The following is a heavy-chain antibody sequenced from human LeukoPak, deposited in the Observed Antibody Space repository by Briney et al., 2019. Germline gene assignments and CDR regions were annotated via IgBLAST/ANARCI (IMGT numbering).Heavy chain of an antibody. J-gene: IGHJ6*02. Sequence: GGSLRLSCAASGFTFSDYYMSWIRQAPGKGLEWVSYISSSGSTIYYADSVKGRFTISRDNAKNSLYLQMNSLRAEDTAVYYCARDLGIAAAGTDLYYYYGMDVWGQGTTVAVSS. D-gene: IGHD6-13*01. CDR3: ARDLGIAAAGTDLYYYYGMDV. CDR1: GFTFSDYY. V-gene: IGHV3-11*01. CDR2: ISSSGSTI.